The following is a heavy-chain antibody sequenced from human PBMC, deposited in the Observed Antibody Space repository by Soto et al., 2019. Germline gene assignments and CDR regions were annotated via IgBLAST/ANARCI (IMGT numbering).Heavy chain of an antibody. CDR1: GGSISSGGYY. V-gene: IGHV4-31*03. Sequence: QVQLQESGPGLVKPSQTLSLTCTVSGGSISSGGYYWTWIRQHPGKGLEWIGYNYYSGITYYNPSLKSRVTTSLDTSKNPFSLKLSSVTAADTAVYYCARGSSLAGLYYGMDVWGQGTTVTVSS. CDR3: ARGSSLAGLYYGMDV. D-gene: IGHD6-6*01. CDR2: NYYSGIT. J-gene: IGHJ6*02.